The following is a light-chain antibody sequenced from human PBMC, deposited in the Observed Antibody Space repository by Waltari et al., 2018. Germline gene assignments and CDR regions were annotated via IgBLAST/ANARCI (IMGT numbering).Light chain of an antibody. CDR2: STT. J-gene: IGLJ2*01. V-gene: IGLV1-40*01. Sequence: QSVLTQPPSVSGAPGQSVTISCPGTSSNIGTDHDVPWYQQFPGTAPKLLIYSTTDRPSGVPARCSGSKSGTSASLAVTGLQTEDEADYYCQSFDSSLGGVLFGGGTHLTVL. CDR1: SSNIGTDHD. CDR3: QSFDSSLGGVL.